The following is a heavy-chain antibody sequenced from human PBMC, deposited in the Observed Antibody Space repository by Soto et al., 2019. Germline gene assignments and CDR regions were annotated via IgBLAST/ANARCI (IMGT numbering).Heavy chain of an antibody. V-gene: IGHV3-23*01. CDR2: ISGSADST. CDR3: AKDRKHYGSGSYFDY. CDR1: GFAFNIYA. D-gene: IGHD3-10*01. Sequence: EVQLLESGGGLVQPGGSLRVSCAASGFAFNIYAMSWVRQAPGKGLEWVSVISGSADSTNYADSVKGRFTISRDNSKNTVYLQMNSLRVEDTAVYYCAKDRKHYGSGSYFDYWGQGTLVTVSS. J-gene: IGHJ4*02.